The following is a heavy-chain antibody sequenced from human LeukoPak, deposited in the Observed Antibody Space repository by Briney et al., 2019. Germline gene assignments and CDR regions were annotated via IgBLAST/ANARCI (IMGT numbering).Heavy chain of an antibody. Sequence: PGGSLRLSCAASGFSVSSNYVGWVRQSPGKGLEWVSVFYNSGTTYYGDSVKDRFIISRDNSKNTLYLQMNSLRPEDTAVYYCAGGPWEFDYWGQGTLVTVSS. CDR3: AGGPWEFDY. CDR1: GFSVSSNY. J-gene: IGHJ4*02. D-gene: IGHD1-26*01. CDR2: FYNSGTT. V-gene: IGHV3-66*01.